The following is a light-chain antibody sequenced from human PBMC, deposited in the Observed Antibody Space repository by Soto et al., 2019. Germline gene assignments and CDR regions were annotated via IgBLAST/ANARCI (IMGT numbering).Light chain of an antibody. CDR1: YSDVRTFYF. CDR2: DVT. J-gene: IGLJ1*01. CDR3: CSYAGSYTYI. Sequence: QSALTQPRSVSGSPGPSGSISCTGSYSDVRTFYFVSWYQQYPGKGPNLIIYDVTERTSGVPDRFSGSKSGNTASLTISGLQAEDEADYYCCSYAGSYTYIFGSGTKVTV. V-gene: IGLV2-11*01.